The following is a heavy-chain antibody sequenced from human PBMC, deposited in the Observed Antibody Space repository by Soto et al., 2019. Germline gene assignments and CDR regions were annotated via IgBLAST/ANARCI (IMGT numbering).Heavy chain of an antibody. CDR3: AKPWAHSSDNYNWFDP. CDR1: GFTFSSYG. J-gene: IGHJ5*02. Sequence: LRLSCAASGFTFSSYGMHWVRQAPGKGLEWVAVISYDGSNKYYADSVKGRFTISRDNSKNTLYLQMNSLRAEDTAVYYCAKPWAHSSDNYNWFDPWGQGTLVTVSS. D-gene: IGHD3-22*01. V-gene: IGHV3-30*18. CDR2: ISYDGSNK.